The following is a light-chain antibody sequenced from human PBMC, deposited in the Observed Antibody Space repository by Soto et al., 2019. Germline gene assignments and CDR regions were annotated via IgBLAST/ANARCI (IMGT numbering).Light chain of an antibody. V-gene: IGLV2-14*03. CDR3: SSYTTSNTRQIV. Sequence: QSVLTQPASVSGSPGQSITISCTGTSSDVGGYNYVSWYQHHPGKAPTLMIFDVSNRPSGVSNRFSGSKSGNTASLTISGLQPEDAADYYCSSYTTSNTRQIVFGTGTKLTVL. CDR2: DVS. J-gene: IGLJ1*01. CDR1: SSDVGGYNY.